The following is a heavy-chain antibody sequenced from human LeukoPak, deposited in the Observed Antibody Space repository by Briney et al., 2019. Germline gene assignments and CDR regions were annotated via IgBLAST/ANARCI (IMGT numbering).Heavy chain of an antibody. CDR2: INPNSGGT. V-gene: IGHV1-2*02. J-gene: IGHJ4*02. CDR3: ARHPRASAIDY. Sequence: ASVKVSCKASGYTFTGYYMHWVRQAPGQGLEWMGWINPNSGGTTYAQKFQGRVTMTRDTSISTAYMELSRLRSDDTAVYYCARHPRASAIDYWGQGTLVTVSS. CDR1: GYTFTGYY. D-gene: IGHD1-26*01.